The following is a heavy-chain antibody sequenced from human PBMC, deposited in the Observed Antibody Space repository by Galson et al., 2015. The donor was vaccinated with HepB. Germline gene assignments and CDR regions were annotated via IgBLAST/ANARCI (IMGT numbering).Heavy chain of an antibody. D-gene: IGHD2/OR15-2a*01. J-gene: IGHJ6*02. CDR3: ARDLIGGGGNYGMDV. V-gene: IGHV1-69*13. CDR1: GGTFSSYA. Sequence: SVKVSCKASGGTFSSYAISWVRQAPGQGLEWMGGIIPIFGTANYAQKFQGRVTITADESTSTAYMELSSLRSEDTAVYYCARDLIGGGGNYGMDVWGQGTTVTVSS. CDR2: IIPIFGTA.